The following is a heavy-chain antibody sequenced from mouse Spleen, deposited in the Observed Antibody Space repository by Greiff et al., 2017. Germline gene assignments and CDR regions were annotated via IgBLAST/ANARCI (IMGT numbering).Heavy chain of an antibody. CDR2: IDPSDSET. J-gene: IGHJ2*01. V-gene: IGHV1-52*01. D-gene: IGHD4-1*01. CDR1: GYTFTSYW. CDR3: ARHWDGGYYFDY. Sequence: VQLQQSGAELVRPGSSVKLSCKASGYTFTSYWMHWVKQRPIQGLEWIGNIDPSDSETHYNQKFKDKATLTVDKSSSTAYMQLSSLTSEDSAVYYCARHWDGGYYFDYWGQGTTLTVSS.